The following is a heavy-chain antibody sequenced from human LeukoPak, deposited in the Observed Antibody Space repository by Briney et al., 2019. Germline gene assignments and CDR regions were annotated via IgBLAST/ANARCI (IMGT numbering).Heavy chain of an antibody. Sequence: GGSLRLSCVVSGFTFSRATMNWVRQAPGKGLEWVSSISSTSTYINYADSVKGRFTISRDNAKKSLYLQMNGLRGEDTAVYYCARGSSVADYWGQGTLVTVSS. CDR3: ARGSSVADY. J-gene: IGHJ4*02. D-gene: IGHD4-23*01. V-gene: IGHV3-21*01. CDR1: GFTFSRAT. CDR2: ISSTSTYI.